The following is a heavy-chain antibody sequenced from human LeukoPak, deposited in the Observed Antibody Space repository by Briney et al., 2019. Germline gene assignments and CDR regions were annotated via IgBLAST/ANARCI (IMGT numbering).Heavy chain of an antibody. CDR1: GDSISSGNY. CDR2: IFHTGST. V-gene: IGHV4-38-2*02. CDR3: ASGDFDC. J-gene: IGHJ4*02. Sequence: SETLSLTCTVSGDSISSGNYWGWIRQPPGKGLEWIGSIFHTGSTYFNLSLKSRVTISVDTSKNQFSLRLSSVTAADTAVYFCASGDFDCWGQGTLVTVSS.